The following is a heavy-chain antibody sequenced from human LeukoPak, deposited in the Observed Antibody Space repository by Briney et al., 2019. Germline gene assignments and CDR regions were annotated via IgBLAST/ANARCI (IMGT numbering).Heavy chain of an antibody. J-gene: IGHJ5*02. V-gene: IGHV4-59*08. CDR3: ARSRSGYYLFDP. CDR1: GGSISSYY. Sequence: PSETLSLTCTVSGGSISSYYWSWIRQPPGKGLEWIGYIYYSGSTNYNPSLKSRVTISVDTSKNQFSLKLSSVTAADTAVYYCARSRSGYYLFDPWGQGTLVTVSS. CDR2: IYYSGST. D-gene: IGHD3-22*01.